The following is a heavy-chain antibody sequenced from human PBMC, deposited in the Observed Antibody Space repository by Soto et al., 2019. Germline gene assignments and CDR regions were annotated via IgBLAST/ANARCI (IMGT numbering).Heavy chain of an antibody. CDR2: IHYSGST. CDR1: GGSISSSKYY. CDR3: AKNDRSGSYPTVVDY. V-gene: IGHV4-39*01. Sequence: QLQLQESGPGVVKPSETLSLSCTVSGGSISSSKYYWGWIRQPPGKGPEWIASIHYSGSTYYNTSLMSRVTISADTSKNRISLKVSSVTAADTAVYYCAKNDRSGSYPTVVDYWGQGTLVTVSS. D-gene: IGHD1-26*01. J-gene: IGHJ4*02.